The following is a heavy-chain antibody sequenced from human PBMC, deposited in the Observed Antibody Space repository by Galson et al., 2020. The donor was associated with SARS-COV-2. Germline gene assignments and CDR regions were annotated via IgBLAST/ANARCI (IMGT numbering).Heavy chain of an antibody. CDR1: GFTFSDYY. V-gene: IGHV3-11*01. CDR2: ISSSGTTI. J-gene: IGHJ4*02. CDR3: ARASLNYYDSPRHLDY. Sequence: TGGLLRLSCAAPGFTFSDYYMSWIRQAPGKGLDCVSYISSSGTTIYYVDSVRGRFTISRDNAKNSLYLQMNSLTAEDTAVYYCARASLNYYDSPRHLDYWGQGTLVTVSS. D-gene: IGHD3-22*01.